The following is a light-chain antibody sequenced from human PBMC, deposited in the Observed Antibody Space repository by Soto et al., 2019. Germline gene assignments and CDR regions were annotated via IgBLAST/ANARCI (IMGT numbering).Light chain of an antibody. J-gene: IGKJ1*01. V-gene: IGKV3-15*01. CDR2: GAS. CDR1: QSVSSN. CDR3: QQYNNWPWG. Sequence: VMTQSPGTLSLSPGERATLSCRASQSVSSNYLAWYQQRPGQAPRLLIYGASTRATGIPARFSGSGSGTEFTLTISSLQSEDFAVYYCQQYNNWPWGFGQGTKVDIK.